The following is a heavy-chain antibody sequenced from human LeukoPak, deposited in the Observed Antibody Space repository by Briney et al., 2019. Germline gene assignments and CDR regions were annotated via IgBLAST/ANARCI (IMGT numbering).Heavy chain of an antibody. V-gene: IGHV4-34*01. CDR3: ASYVVPAAIRWGDYYYYMDV. Sequence: SETLSLTCAVYGGSFSGYYWSWIRQPPGKGLEWIGYIYHSGSTYYNPSLKSRVTISVDRSKNQFSLKLSSVTAADTAVYYCASYVVPAAIRWGDYYYYMDVWGKGTTVTVSS. CDR2: IYHSGST. D-gene: IGHD2-2*02. CDR1: GGSFSGYY. J-gene: IGHJ6*03.